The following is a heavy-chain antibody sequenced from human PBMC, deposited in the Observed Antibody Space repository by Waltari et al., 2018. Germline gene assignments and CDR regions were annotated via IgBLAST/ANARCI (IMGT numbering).Heavy chain of an antibody. CDR3: AKHQLLQAYYYSMDV. D-gene: IGHD2-2*01. CDR1: GFTFSDYD. V-gene: IGHV3-23*04. J-gene: IGHJ6*03. Sequence: EGQLVESGGGLVQPGRSLRLSCKGSGFTFSDYDVSWVRQAPGKGLEWVSSITSDGSGTYYADTVKGRFTTSRDNSNNTVFLQMNSLRVEDTALYYCAKHQLLQAYYYSMDVWGKGTTVTVSS. CDR2: ITSDGSGT.